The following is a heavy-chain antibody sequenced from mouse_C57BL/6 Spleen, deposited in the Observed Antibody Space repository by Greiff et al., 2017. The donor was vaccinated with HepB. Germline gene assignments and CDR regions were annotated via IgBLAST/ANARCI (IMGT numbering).Heavy chain of an antibody. CDR1: GYAFSSSW. D-gene: IGHD1-1*01. Sequence: VKLMESGPELVKPGASVKISCKASGYAFSSSWMNWVKQRPGKGLEWIGRIYPGDGDTNYNGKFKGKATLTADKSSSTAYMQLSSLTSEDSAVYFCARGTTVVAYYAMDYWGQGTSVTVSS. CDR3: ARGTTVVAYYAMDY. CDR2: IYPGDGDT. J-gene: IGHJ4*01. V-gene: IGHV1-82*01.